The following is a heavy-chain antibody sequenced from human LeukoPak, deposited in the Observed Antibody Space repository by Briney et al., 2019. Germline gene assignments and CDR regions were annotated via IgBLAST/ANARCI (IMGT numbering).Heavy chain of an antibody. CDR3: ARGDFCSKSNCYLRPMDV. CDR1: GGSISDYY. V-gene: IGHV4-59*01. D-gene: IGHD3-3*01. CDR2: IYYSGST. Sequence: SETLSLTCTVSGGSISDYYWNWIRQPPGKGLEWIGYIYYSGSTTYNPSLKSRVTMSVDTAKNQFSLKLRSVTAADTAVYYCARGDFCSKSNCYLRPMDVWAKGPRSPSP. J-gene: IGHJ6*03.